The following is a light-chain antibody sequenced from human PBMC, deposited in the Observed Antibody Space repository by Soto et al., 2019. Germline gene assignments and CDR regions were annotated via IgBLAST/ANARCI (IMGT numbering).Light chain of an antibody. J-gene: IGKJ4*01. CDR2: AAS. CDR3: QHYDTDVT. V-gene: IGKV1-39*01. CDR1: QDVTRY. Sequence: DIQMTQSPSSLSASVGDRVTVTCRASQDVTRYLNWYQQKPGKAPELLIYAASTLQSGVPSRFSGSGSGTDFTLTISSLQPEDFATYYCQHYDTDVTFGGGTKVDI.